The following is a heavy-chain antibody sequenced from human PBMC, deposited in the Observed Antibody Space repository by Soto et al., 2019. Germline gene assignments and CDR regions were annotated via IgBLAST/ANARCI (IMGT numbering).Heavy chain of an antibody. CDR3: ARLGDDYIWGSYRSRQYDYHYMDV. CDR2: IYYSGST. V-gene: IGHV4-59*08. Sequence: PSETLSLTSTASGGPISSYYWSWIRQPPGKGLEWIGYIYYSGSTNYNPSLKSRVTISVDTSKNQFSLKLSSVTAADTAVYYCARLGDDYIWGSYRSRQYDYHYMDVWGKGTTVT. J-gene: IGHJ6*03. D-gene: IGHD3-16*02. CDR1: GGPISSYY.